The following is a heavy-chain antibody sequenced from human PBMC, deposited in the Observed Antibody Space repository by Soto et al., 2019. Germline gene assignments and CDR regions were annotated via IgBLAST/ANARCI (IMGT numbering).Heavy chain of an antibody. Sequence: SLRLSCAASGFTFSSYGMHWVRQAPGKGLEWVAVISYDGSNKYYADSVKGRFTISRDNSKNTLYLQMNSLRAEDTAVYYCAKDHASSIANYWGQGTLVTVSS. CDR1: GFTFSSYG. D-gene: IGHD6-6*01. J-gene: IGHJ4*02. CDR3: AKDHASSIANY. V-gene: IGHV3-30*18. CDR2: ISYDGSNK.